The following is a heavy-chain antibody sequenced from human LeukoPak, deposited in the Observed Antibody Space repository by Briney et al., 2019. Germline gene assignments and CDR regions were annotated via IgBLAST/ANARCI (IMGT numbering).Heavy chain of an antibody. J-gene: IGHJ2*01. CDR3: ASETHMYCKSNSCYGYFDL. Sequence: PSQTLSLTCSVSGGSIYSGTYYWSWIRQPAGKGLEWVGRIYTSGSTNYHPSLKSRVTVSLDISKNQFSLKLSSVTAADTAVYYCASETHMYCKSNSCYGYFDLWGRGTLVTVSS. CDR2: IYTSGST. CDR1: GGSIYSGTYY. V-gene: IGHV4-61*02. D-gene: IGHD2-2*01.